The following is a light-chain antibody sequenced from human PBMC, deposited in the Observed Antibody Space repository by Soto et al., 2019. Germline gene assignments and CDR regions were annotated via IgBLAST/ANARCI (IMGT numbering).Light chain of an antibody. CDR2: GAS. Sequence: VLTQSPATLSLSPGERATLSCRASENVRTFVDWYQQKPGQAPRLLIYGASNRATDIPARFSGSGSGTDFTLTISNLDPEDFEVYYCQQHSHWPPWTFGQGNRVEI. CDR3: QQHSHWPPWT. V-gene: IGKV3-11*01. J-gene: IGKJ1*01. CDR1: ENVRTF.